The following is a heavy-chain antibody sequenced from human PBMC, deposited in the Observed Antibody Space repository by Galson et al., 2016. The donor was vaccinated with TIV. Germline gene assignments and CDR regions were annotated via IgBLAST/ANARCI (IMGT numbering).Heavy chain of an antibody. V-gene: IGHV4-39*01. J-gene: IGHJ5*02. D-gene: IGHD3-3*01. CDR3: PTTTLGVLSRIDP. CDR2: VYYSGST. Sequence: LSLTCTVSGASISSSRHYWGWVRQPPGKGLEWIGSVYYSGSTYFNPSLKSRVTLSVGTSKNQFSVKMTSVTAADTALYYCPTTTLGVLSRIDPWGQGTLVTVSS. CDR1: GASISSSRHY.